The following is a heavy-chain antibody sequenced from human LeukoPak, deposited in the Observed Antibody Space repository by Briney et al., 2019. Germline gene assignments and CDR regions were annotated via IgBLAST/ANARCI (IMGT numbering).Heavy chain of an antibody. CDR2: IDYGGST. CDR1: GDSFSSYY. Sequence: SETLSLTCTVSGDSFSSYYWGWIRQPPGKGLEWIGYIDYGGSTTYNSSLRSRVTMSVDTSKKQFSLNLNSVTATDTAMYYCGRLRGSAIDYWGQGTLVAVSS. CDR3: GRLRGSAIDY. J-gene: IGHJ4*02. D-gene: IGHD1-26*01. V-gene: IGHV4-59*01.